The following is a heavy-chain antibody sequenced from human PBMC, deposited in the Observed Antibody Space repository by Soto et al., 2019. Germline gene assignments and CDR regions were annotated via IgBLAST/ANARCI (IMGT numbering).Heavy chain of an antibody. CDR2: IYYSGNT. J-gene: IGHJ5*01. V-gene: IGHV4-59*01. Sequence: SETLSLTCTVSGDSISNYYWSWIRQPPGKGLEWIGYIYYSGNTNYNPSLKSRVTISEDTSNNQFSLRLSSVAAADTAVYYCGRVVEGATRHTDFDSWGQGILVTVSS. CDR3: GRVVEGATRHTDFDS. D-gene: IGHD2-15*01. CDR1: GDSISNYY.